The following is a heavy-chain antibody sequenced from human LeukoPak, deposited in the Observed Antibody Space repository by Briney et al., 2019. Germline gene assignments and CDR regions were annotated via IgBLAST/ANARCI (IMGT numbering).Heavy chain of an antibody. Sequence: TGGSLRPSFPPPGFTFTTKDFDCVRRPTGKGLEWVSSIGSSGDTFYSGSVKGRFTIASDNAKISLYLQMTSLRAGDTALYYCVTDLGGPAAIWGQGTMVTVSS. D-gene: IGHD3-16*01. CDR2: IGSSGDT. J-gene: IGHJ4*02. CDR3: VTDLGGPAAI. CDR1: GFTFTTKD. V-gene: IGHV3-13*01.